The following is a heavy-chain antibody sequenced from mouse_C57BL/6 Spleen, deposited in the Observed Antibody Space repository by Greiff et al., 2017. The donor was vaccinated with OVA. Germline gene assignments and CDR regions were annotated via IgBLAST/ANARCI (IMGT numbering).Heavy chain of an antibody. CDR3: AREGNYVRCDY. CDR1: GFTFSDYG. CDR2: ISSGSSTI. Sequence: EVKLVESGGGLVKPGGSLKLSCAASGFTFSDYGMPWVRQAPEKGLEWVAYISSGSSTIYYADTVKGRFTISRDNAKNTLFLQMTSLRSEDTARHDCAREGNYVRCDYWGQGTTLTVSA. D-gene: IGHD2-1*01. V-gene: IGHV5-17*01. J-gene: IGHJ2*01.